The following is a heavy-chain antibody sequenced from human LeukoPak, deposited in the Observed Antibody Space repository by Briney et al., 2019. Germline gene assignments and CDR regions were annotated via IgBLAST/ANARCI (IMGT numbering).Heavy chain of an antibody. D-gene: IGHD5-18*01. V-gene: IGHV1-8*01. CDR2: MNPNSGNT. CDR3: AREGPAKRGYSYGPLDDY. CDR1: GYTFTSYD. Sequence: GASVKVSCKASGYTFTSYDINWVRQAAGQGLEGMGRMNPNSGNTGYAQKFQGRVTMTRHTSISTAYMELGSLGSEDTAVYYCAREGPAKRGYSYGPLDDYWGQGTLVTVSS. J-gene: IGHJ4*02.